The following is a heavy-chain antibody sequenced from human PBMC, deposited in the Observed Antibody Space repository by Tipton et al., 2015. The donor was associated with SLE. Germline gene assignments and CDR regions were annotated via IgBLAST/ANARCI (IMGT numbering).Heavy chain of an antibody. Sequence: VQLVQSGAEMKKPGESLKISCEDSGYTFRTSWIGWVRQMPGKGLEWMGIIYPGDSDTRYSPSFQGQVTISVDKSMRTAYLQWSSLKASDTAVYYCATRSRLYLGELLPPHFDMWGRGTMVTVSS. CDR2: IYPGDSDT. CDR3: ATRSRLYLGELLPPHFDM. J-gene: IGHJ3*02. D-gene: IGHD3-16*01. CDR1: GYTFRTSW. V-gene: IGHV5-51*03.